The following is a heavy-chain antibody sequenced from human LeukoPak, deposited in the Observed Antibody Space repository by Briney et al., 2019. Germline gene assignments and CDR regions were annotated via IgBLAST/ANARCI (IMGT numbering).Heavy chain of an antibody. V-gene: IGHV3-30-3*01. J-gene: IGHJ6*02. D-gene: IGHD5-18*01. CDR2: ISYDGSNK. CDR3: VRGTWIQLWYERYGMDV. CDR1: GFTFSSYA. Sequence: GRSLRLSCAASGFTFSSYAMHWVRQAPGKGLEWVAVISYDGSNKYYADSVKGRFTISRDNSKNTLYLQMNSLRAEDTAVYYCVRGTWIQLWYERYGMDVWGQGTTVTVSS.